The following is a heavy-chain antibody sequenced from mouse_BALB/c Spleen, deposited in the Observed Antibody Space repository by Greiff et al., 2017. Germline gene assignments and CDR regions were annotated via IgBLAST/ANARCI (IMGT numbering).Heavy chain of an antibody. Sequence: VQLQQPGAELVKPGTSVKLSCKASGYNFTSYWINWVKLRPGQGLEWIGDIYPGSGSTNYNEKFKSKATLTVDTSSSTAYMQLSSLASEDSAIYYCARYGYPFDYWGQGTTLTVSS. J-gene: IGHJ2*01. CDR2: IYPGSGST. CDR3: ARYGYPFDY. CDR1: GYNFTSYW. D-gene: IGHD2-2*01. V-gene: IGHV1-55*01.